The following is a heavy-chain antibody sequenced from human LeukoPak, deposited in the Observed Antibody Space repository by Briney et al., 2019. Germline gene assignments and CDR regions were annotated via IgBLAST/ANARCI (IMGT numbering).Heavy chain of an antibody. Sequence: MPSETLSLTCAIYGGSFSGFYWSWIGQPPGTGLEWIGEVNLSGGAFYNPSLKSRVTISIDTSKQQFFLKLRSVAAADTAHYYCASGVGYLFPTNWGQGTLVTVSS. D-gene: IGHD5-18*01. CDR1: GGSFSGFY. V-gene: IGHV4-34*01. CDR2: VNLSGGA. CDR3: ASGVGYLFPTN. J-gene: IGHJ4*02.